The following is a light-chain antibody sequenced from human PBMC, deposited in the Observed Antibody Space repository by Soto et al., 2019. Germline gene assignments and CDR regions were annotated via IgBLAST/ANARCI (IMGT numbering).Light chain of an antibody. V-gene: IGKV1-33*01. CDR2: DAS. J-gene: IGKJ2*01. Sequence: DIQKTQSPSSLSASLGDRVTITCQASQAISKYLHWYHQRPGKAPILVIYDASNLEAGAPSRFSGGGSWTSFTLTISSLQPEDIGTYFCQQYNNLPYTFGQGTKLDIK. CDR1: QAISKY. CDR3: QQYNNLPYT.